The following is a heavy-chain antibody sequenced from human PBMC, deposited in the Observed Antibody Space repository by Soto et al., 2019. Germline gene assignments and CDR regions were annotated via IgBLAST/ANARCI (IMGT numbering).Heavy chain of an antibody. J-gene: IGHJ4*02. CDR1: GGSFSGYY. V-gene: IGHV4-34*01. D-gene: IGHD3-16*01. CDR3: ARGRIMITLGGVNPIIAY. Sequence: SETLSLTCAVYGGSFSGYYWSWIRQPPGKGLEWIGEINHSGSTNYNPSLKSRVTISVDTSKNQFSLELSSVTAADTAVYYCARGRIMITLGGVNPIIAYGGQGTLVPVSS. CDR2: INHSGST.